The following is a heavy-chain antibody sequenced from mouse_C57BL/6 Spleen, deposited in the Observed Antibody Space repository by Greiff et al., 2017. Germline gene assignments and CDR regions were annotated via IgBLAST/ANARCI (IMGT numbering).Heavy chain of an antibody. CDR3: VRDYGSILWFAY. CDR2: IRSKSNNYAT. D-gene: IGHD1-1*01. V-gene: IGHV10-1*01. Sequence: EVKLVESGGGLVQPKGSLKLSCAASGFSFNTYAMNWVRQAPGKGLEWVARIRSKSNNYATYYADSVKDRFTISRDDSESMLYLQMNNLKTEDTAMYYCVRDYGSILWFAYWGQGTLVTVSA. J-gene: IGHJ3*01. CDR1: GFSFNTYA.